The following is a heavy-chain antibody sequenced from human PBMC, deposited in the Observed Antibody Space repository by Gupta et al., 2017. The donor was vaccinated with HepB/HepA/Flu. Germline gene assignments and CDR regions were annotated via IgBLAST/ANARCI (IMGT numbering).Heavy chain of an antibody. D-gene: IGHD3-22*01. CDR3: AKDREWGYYYDSPQSFTNYGMDV. CDR1: GFTFSSYG. CDR2: ISYDGSNK. V-gene: IGHV3-30*18. Sequence: QVQLVESGGGVVQPGRSLRLSCAASGFTFSSYGMHWVRQAPGKGLEWVAVISYDGSNKYYADSVKGRFTISRDNSKNTLYLQMNSLRAEDTAVYYCAKDREWGYYYDSPQSFTNYGMDVWGQGTTVTVSS. J-gene: IGHJ6*02.